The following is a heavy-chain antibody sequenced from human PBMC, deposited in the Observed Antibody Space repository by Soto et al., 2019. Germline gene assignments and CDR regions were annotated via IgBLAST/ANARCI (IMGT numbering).Heavy chain of an antibody. CDR1: GGSISSSSYY. Sequence: SETLSLTCTVSGGSISSSSYYWGWIRQPPGKGLEWIGSIYYSGSTYYNPSLKSRVTISVDTSKNQFSLKLSSVTAADTAVYYCASVYYYDSSGVLWGQGTLVTVSS. CDR2: IYYSGST. V-gene: IGHV4-39*01. J-gene: IGHJ4*02. CDR3: ASVYYYDSSGVL. D-gene: IGHD3-22*01.